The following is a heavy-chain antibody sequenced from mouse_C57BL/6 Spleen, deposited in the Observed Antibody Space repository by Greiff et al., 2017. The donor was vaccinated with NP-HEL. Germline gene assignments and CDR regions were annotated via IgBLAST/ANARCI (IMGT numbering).Heavy chain of an antibody. J-gene: IGHJ2*01. CDR1: GYTFTDYY. Sequence: VQLQQSGPELAKPGASVKISCKASGYTFTDYYMNWVKQSHGKSLEWIGDINPNNGGTSYNQKFKGKATLTVDKSSSTAYMELRSLTSEDSAVYYCARLDFDYWGQGTTLTVSS. V-gene: IGHV1-26*01. CDR2: INPNNGGT. CDR3: ARLDFDY.